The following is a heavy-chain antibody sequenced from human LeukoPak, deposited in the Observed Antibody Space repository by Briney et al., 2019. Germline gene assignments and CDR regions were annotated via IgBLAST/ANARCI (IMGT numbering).Heavy chain of an antibody. Sequence: PGGSLRLSCAASGFTFSSYSMNWVRQAPGKGLEWVSSISSSSSYIYYADSVKGRFTISRDNAKNSLYLQMNSLRAEDTAVYYCARGRAAGPEDWFDPWGQETLVTVSS. J-gene: IGHJ5*02. CDR1: GFTFSSYS. CDR3: ARGRAAGPEDWFDP. CDR2: ISSSSSYI. V-gene: IGHV3-21*01. D-gene: IGHD6-13*01.